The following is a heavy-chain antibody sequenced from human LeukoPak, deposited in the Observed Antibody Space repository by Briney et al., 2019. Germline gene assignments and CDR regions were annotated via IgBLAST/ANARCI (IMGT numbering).Heavy chain of an antibody. V-gene: IGHV4-59*01. CDR3: ARYSSGWIGYFDY. Sequence: SETLSLTCTVSGDSISNYYWSWVRQPPGKRPEYIGYIYYDGSTSYNPSLRSRVTISVDTSKNQFSLNLNSVTAADTAVYYCARYSSGWIGYFDYWGQGTLVTVSS. D-gene: IGHD6-19*01. J-gene: IGHJ4*02. CDR2: IYYDGST. CDR1: GDSISNYY.